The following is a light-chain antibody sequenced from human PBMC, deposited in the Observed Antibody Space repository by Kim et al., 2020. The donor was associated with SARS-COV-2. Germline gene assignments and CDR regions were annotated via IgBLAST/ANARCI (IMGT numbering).Light chain of an antibody. Sequence: QAVVTQEPSLTVSTGGTVTLTCGSSTGAVTSGHYPYWFQQKPGQAPRTLIYETSNKYSWTPARFSGSLLGGKAALTLSGAQPEDEAEYYCLLSYSGARVFGTGTKVTVL. CDR2: ETS. V-gene: IGLV7-46*01. J-gene: IGLJ1*01. CDR1: TGAVTSGHY. CDR3: LLSYSGARV.